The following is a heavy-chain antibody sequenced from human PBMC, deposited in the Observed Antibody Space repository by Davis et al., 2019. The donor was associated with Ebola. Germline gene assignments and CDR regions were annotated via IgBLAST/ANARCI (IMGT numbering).Heavy chain of an antibody. CDR2: IKQDGSEK. D-gene: IGHD3-22*01. J-gene: IGHJ4*02. CDR3: ARSELTMIVSW. CDR1: GFTFSSYW. Sequence: GESLKISCAASGFTFSSYWMSWVRQAPGKGLEWVANIKQDGSEKYYVDSVKGRFTISRDNAKNSLYLQMNSLRAEDTAVYYCARSELTMIVSWWGQGTLVTVSS. V-gene: IGHV3-7*01.